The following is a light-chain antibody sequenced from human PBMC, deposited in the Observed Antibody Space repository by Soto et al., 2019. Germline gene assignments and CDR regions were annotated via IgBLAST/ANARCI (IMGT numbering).Light chain of an antibody. CDR1: SSDVGSYNY. CDR2: DVS. CDR3: NSYTGSSTPYA. J-gene: IGLJ1*01. V-gene: IGLV2-14*03. Sequence: QSVLTQPASVSGSPGQSITISCTGTSSDVGSYNYVSWYQQHPGKAPKLMIYDVSNRPSGVSNRFSGSKSGNTASLTISGLQAEDEADYYCNSYTGSSTPYAFGTGTKVTVL.